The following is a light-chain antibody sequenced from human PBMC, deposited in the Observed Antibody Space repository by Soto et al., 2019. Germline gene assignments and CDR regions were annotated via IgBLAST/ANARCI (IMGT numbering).Light chain of an antibody. CDR1: SSNIGSNY. CDR2: RNN. Sequence: QSVLTQPASASGTTGKRVTISCSGSSSNIGSNYVYWYQQLPGTAPKLLIYRNNQRPSGVPDRFSGSKSGTSASLAISGLRSEDEADYYCAAWDDSLSGWVFGGGTKLTVL. V-gene: IGLV1-47*01. CDR3: AAWDDSLSGWV. J-gene: IGLJ3*02.